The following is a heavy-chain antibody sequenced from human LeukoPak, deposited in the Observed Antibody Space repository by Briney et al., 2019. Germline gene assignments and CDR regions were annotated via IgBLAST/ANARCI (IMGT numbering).Heavy chain of an antibody. CDR2: IYYSGST. Sequence: SETLSLTCTVSGGSMSNYYWSWIRQPPGKGLEWIGYIYYSGSTNYNPSLKSRVTISVDTSKNQFSLKVSSVTAADTAIYYCAGGTYYYFDYWGQGTLVTVSS. J-gene: IGHJ4*02. D-gene: IGHD1-26*01. V-gene: IGHV4-59*01. CDR3: AGGTYYYFDY. CDR1: GGSMSNYY.